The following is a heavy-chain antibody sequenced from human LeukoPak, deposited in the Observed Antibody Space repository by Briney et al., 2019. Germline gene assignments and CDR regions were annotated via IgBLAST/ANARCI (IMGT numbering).Heavy chain of an antibody. V-gene: IGHV3-48*03. CDR3: ARSQGYYDSSGYYIR. D-gene: IGHD3-22*01. CDR1: GFTFSSYE. Sequence: GGSLRLSCAASGFTFSSYEMNWVRQAPGKGLEWVSHISSSGSTIYYADSVKGRLTISRDNAKNSLYLQMNSLRAEDTAVYYCARSQGYYDSSGYYIRWGQGTLVTVSS. J-gene: IGHJ4*02. CDR2: ISSSGSTI.